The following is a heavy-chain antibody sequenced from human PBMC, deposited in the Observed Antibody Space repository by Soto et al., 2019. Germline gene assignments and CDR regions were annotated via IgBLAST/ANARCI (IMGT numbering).Heavy chain of an antibody. V-gene: IGHV1-18*01. J-gene: IGHJ4*02. CDR3: GGTVWGSYRSGVGIDY. CDR2: ISAYNGNT. CDR1: GYTFTSYG. Sequence: QVQLVQSGAEVKKPGVSVKVSCKASGYTFTSYGISWVRQAPGQGLEWMGWISAYNGNTNYAQKLQGRVTMTTDTSTSTAYMELRSLRSDDTAVYYCGGTVWGSYRSGVGIDYWGQGTLVTVSS. D-gene: IGHD3-16*02.